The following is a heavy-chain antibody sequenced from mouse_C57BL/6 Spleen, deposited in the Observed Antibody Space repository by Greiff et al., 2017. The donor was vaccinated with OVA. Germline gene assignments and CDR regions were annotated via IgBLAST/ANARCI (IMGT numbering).Heavy chain of an antibody. CDR3: AREGYDYDVAWFAY. Sequence: QVQLKQPGAELVKPGASVKMSCKASGYTFTSYWITWVKQRPGQGLEWIGDIYPGSGSTNYNEKFKSKATLTVDTSSSTAYMQLSSLTSEDSAVYYCAREGYDYDVAWFAYWGQGTLVTVSA. CDR1: GYTFTSYW. CDR2: IYPGSGST. J-gene: IGHJ3*01. V-gene: IGHV1-55*01. D-gene: IGHD2-4*01.